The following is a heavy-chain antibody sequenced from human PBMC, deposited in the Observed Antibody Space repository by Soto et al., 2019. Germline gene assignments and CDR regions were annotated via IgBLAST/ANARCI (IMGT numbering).Heavy chain of an antibody. Sequence: SVKVSWKASGGTFSSYAISWVRQAPGQGLEWMGGIIPIFGTANYAQKFQGRVTITADESTSTAYMELSSLRSEDTAVYYCARVTYCGGDCYDKYYFDYWGQGTLVTVSS. CDR2: IIPIFGTA. CDR1: GGTFSSYA. CDR3: ARVTYCGGDCYDKYYFDY. V-gene: IGHV1-69*13. D-gene: IGHD2-21*02. J-gene: IGHJ4*02.